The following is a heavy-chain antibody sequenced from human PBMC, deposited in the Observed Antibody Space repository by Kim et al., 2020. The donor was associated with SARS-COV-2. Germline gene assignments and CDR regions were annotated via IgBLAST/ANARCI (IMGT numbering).Heavy chain of an antibody. J-gene: IGHJ4*02. V-gene: IGHV3-9*01. D-gene: IGHD3-10*01. Sequence: YADSVQVPFTISRDNDKNSLYLQMNSLRAEDTALYYCAKEGYGSGYFDYWGQGTLVTVSS. CDR3: AKEGYGSGYFDY.